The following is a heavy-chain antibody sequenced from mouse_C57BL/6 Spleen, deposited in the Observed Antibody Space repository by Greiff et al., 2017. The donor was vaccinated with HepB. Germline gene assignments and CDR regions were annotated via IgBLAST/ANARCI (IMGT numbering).Heavy chain of an antibody. Sequence: QVHVKQSGAELARPGASVKMSCKASGYTFTSYTMHWVKQRPGQGLEWIGYINPSSGYTKYNQKFKDKATLTADKSSSTAYMQLSSLTSEDSAVYYCARSPFAYWGQGTLVTVSA. V-gene: IGHV1-4*01. CDR3: ARSPFAY. J-gene: IGHJ3*01. CDR2: INPSSGYT. CDR1: GYTFTSYT.